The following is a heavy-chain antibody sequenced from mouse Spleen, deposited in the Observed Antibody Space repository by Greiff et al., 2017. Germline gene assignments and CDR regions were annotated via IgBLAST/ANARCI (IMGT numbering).Heavy chain of an antibody. Sequence: EVKVEESGPGLVKPSQSLSLTCSVTGYSITSGYYWNWIRQFPGNKLEWMGYISYDGSNNYNPSLKNRISITRDTSKNQFFLKLNSVTTEDTATYYCARYYYGSSLYWYFDVWGAGTTVTVSS. CDR2: ISYDGSN. CDR3: ARYYYGSSLYWYFDV. D-gene: IGHD1-1*01. V-gene: IGHV3-6*01. J-gene: IGHJ1*01. CDR1: GYSITSGYY.